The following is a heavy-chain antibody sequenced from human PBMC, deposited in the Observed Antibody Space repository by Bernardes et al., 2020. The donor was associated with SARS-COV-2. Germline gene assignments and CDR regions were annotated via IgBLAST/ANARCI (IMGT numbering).Heavy chain of an antibody. Sequence: ASVKVSCKASGYTFTSYYMHWVRQAPGQGLEWMGIINPSGGSTSYAQKFQGRVTMTRDTSTSTVYMELSSLRSEDTAVYYCARGMPAPYITMVRGVDYWGQGTLVTVSS. D-gene: IGHD3-10*01. CDR2: INPSGGST. V-gene: IGHV1-46*01. CDR1: GYTFTSYY. CDR3: ARGMPAPYITMVRGVDY. J-gene: IGHJ4*02.